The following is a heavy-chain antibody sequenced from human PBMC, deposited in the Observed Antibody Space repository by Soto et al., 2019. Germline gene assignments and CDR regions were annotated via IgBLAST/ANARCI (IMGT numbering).Heavy chain of an antibody. CDR3: ARGYCSSTRCSNPETFNWFDP. D-gene: IGHD2-2*01. CDR2: IYHSGST. V-gene: IGHV4-30-2*01. Sequence: PSETLSLTCAVSGRSISSGGYSWSWIRQPPGKGLEWIGYIYHSGSTYYNPSLKSRVTISVDRSKNQFSLKLSSVTAADTAVYYYARGYCSSTRCSNPETFNWFDPGGQGTLVTVSS. CDR1: GRSISSGGYS. J-gene: IGHJ5*02.